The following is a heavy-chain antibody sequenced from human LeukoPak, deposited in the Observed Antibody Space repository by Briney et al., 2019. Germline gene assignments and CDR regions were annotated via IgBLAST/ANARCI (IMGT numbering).Heavy chain of an antibody. CDR3: ARDAGTRIAVAGTMGS. Sequence: ASVKVSCKASGYTFTSYYMHWVRQAPGQGLEWMGIINPSGGSTSYAQKFQGRVTMTRDTSTSTVYMELSSLRSDDTAVYYCARDAGTRIAVAGTMGSWGQGALVTVSS. V-gene: IGHV1-46*01. D-gene: IGHD6-19*01. CDR2: INPSGGST. CDR1: GYTFTSYY. J-gene: IGHJ4*02.